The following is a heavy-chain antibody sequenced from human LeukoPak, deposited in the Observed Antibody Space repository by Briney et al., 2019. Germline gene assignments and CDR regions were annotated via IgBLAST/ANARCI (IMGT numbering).Heavy chain of an antibody. Sequence: GGSLRLSCAASGFIFSCCGLHWVRQAPGKGLEWVAVIWADGSNKYYADSVKGRFTISRDNSKNTLYLQMNSLRAEDTAVYYCARGANLLRKQWPAYWGQGSLVNVSS. CDR2: IWADGSNK. CDR1: GFIFSCCG. D-gene: IGHD6-19*01. J-gene: IGHJ4*02. CDR3: ARGANLLRKQWPAY. V-gene: IGHV3-33*01.